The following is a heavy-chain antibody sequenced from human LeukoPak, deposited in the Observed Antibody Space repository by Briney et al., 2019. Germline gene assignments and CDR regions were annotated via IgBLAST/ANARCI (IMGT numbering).Heavy chain of an antibody. J-gene: IGHJ4*02. D-gene: IGHD2-2*02. Sequence: SVKVSCKASGGTFSSYAISWVRQAPGQGLEWMGGIIPIFGTANYAQKFQGRVTITTDESTSTACMELSSLRSEDTAVYYCASAYCSSTSCYTFIFDYWGQGTLVTVSS. CDR1: GGTFSSYA. V-gene: IGHV1-69*05. CDR2: IIPIFGTA. CDR3: ASAYCSSTSCYTFIFDY.